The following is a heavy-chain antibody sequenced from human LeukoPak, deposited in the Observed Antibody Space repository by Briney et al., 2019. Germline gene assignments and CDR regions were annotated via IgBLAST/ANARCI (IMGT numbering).Heavy chain of an antibody. V-gene: IGHV3-66*01. CDR2: IYGGGTT. CDR1: GFTVSSNY. D-gene: IGHD1-26*01. J-gene: IGHJ4*02. CDR3: ARAMGGSREKFDY. Sequence: PGGSLRLSCAASGFTVSSNYMSWVRQAPGKGLEWVSVIYGGGTTYYAESVKGRFTISRDNSKNTLYLQMNSLRAEDTAVYYCARAMGGSREKFDYWGQGTLVTVSS.